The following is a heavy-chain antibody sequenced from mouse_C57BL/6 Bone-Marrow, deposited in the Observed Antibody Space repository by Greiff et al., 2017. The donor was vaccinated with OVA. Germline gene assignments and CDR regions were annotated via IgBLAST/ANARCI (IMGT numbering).Heavy chain of an antibody. Sequence: QVQLQQSGAELVRPGASVKLSCKASGYTFTDYYINWVKQRPGQGLEWIARIYPGSGNTYYNEKFKGKATLTAEKSSSTAYMQLSSLTSEDSAVYFCARRIYYYGSSYAMDYWGQGTSVTVSS. D-gene: IGHD1-1*01. V-gene: IGHV1-76*01. CDR2: IYPGSGNT. CDR3: ARRIYYYGSSYAMDY. J-gene: IGHJ4*01. CDR1: GYTFTDYY.